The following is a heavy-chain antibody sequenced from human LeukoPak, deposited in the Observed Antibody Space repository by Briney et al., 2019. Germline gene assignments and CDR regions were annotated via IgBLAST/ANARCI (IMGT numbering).Heavy chain of an antibody. D-gene: IGHD3-22*01. CDR3: ARLRGQSSAVFDY. J-gene: IGHJ4*02. CDR2: IFYTGTT. Sequence: SETLSLTCTVSGGSINGHCWSWIRQPPGKGLEWIAYIFYTGTTNYNPSLKSRATISVDASKNQFSLKLSSVTAADTAVYYCARLRGQSSAVFDYWGQGTLVPVSS. CDR1: GGSINGHC. V-gene: IGHV4-59*08.